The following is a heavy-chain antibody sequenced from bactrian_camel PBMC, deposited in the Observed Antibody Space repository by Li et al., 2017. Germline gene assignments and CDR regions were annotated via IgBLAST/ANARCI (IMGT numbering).Heavy chain of an antibody. Sequence: HVQLVESGGGSVQVGGSLRLSCVASGDTISRYCMGWFRQIPDKEREGVAGIESDGSTSYADSVKGRFTISQDSEKNILYLQMNALKSEDTAMYTCARREKDTNSGYPRTCIFALRAGTNAVGQGTQVTVS. V-gene: IGHV3S9*01. CDR2: IESDGST. J-gene: IGHJ4*01. CDR1: GDTISRYC. D-gene: IGHD3*01.